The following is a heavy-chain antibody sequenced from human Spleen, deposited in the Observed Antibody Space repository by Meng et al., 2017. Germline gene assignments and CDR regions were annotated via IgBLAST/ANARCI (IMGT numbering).Heavy chain of an antibody. J-gene: IGHJ4*01. CDR3: ARDEDISAAGKLFGDY. CDR1: GYNFPDYY. Sequence: ASVKVSCKPSGYNFPDYYIHWVRQAPGQGLEWMGRIDPKNGDTHYAQKFQGRVTMTGDTSISTAYMDLSGLRSDDTAMYYCARDEDISAAGKLFGDYWGHGNRVNGCS. D-gene: IGHD6-25*01. CDR2: IDPKNGDT. V-gene: IGHV1-2*06.